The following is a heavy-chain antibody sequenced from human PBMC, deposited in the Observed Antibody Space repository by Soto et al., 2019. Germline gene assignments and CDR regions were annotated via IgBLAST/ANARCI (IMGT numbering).Heavy chain of an antibody. D-gene: IGHD1-26*01. Sequence: QVQLVQSGGEVKKPGASVKVSCKTSGYTFSSYGVSWVRQAPGQVLEWMGWIGTHDGDTNYAEKFTGRLTLTTDTSTSTVYIELRSLRTDDTAVYYGGRDWECEPKVDCFHPWGQGTLVIVSS. CDR1: GYTFSSYG. CDR2: IGTHDGDT. J-gene: IGHJ5*02. V-gene: IGHV1-18*04. CDR3: GRDWECEPKVDCFHP.